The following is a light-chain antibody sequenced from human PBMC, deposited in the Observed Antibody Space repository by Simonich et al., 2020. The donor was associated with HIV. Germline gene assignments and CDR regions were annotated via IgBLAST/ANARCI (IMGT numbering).Light chain of an antibody. CDR1: QSITIY. J-gene: IGKJ2*01. CDR3: QQLNSYPHT. Sequence: DIQMTQSPSFLSASVGDRVTITCRASQSITIYLNCYQQKLGKAPRLLIYAAYNLQGGVPSRFSGSGSGTEFTLTISSLQPEDFATYYCQQLNSYPHTFGQGTKLEIK. CDR2: AAY. V-gene: IGKV1-9*01.